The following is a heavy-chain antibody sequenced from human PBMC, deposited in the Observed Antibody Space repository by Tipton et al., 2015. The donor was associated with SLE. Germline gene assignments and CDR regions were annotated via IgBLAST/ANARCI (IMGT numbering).Heavy chain of an antibody. D-gene: IGHD6-13*01. CDR2: IKQDGSEK. CDR1: GFTFSSYA. CDR3: ARGTAAGYYYYYYGMDV. Sequence: SLRLSCAASGFTFSSYAMSWVRQAPGKGLEWVANIKQDGSEKYYVDSVKGRFTISRDNAKNSLYLQMNSLRAEDTAVYYCARGTAAGYYYYYYGMDVWGQGTTVTVSS. J-gene: IGHJ6*02. V-gene: IGHV3-7*02.